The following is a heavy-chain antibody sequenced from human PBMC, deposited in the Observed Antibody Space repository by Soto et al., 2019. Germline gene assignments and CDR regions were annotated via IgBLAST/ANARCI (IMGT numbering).Heavy chain of an antibody. Sequence: ASVKVSCKASGYTFTSYGISWVQQAPGQGLEWMGWISAYNGNTNYAQKLQGRVTMTTDTSTSTAYMELRSLRSDDTAVYYCARAWLPLDYYGMDVWGQGTTVTVSS. J-gene: IGHJ6*02. CDR3: ARAWLPLDYYGMDV. CDR2: ISAYNGNT. V-gene: IGHV1-18*01. CDR1: GYTFTSYG. D-gene: IGHD6-19*01.